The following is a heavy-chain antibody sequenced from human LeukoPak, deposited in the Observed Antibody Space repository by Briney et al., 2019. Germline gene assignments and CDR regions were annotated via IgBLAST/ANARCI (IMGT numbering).Heavy chain of an antibody. V-gene: IGHV3-30-3*01. D-gene: IGHD5-24*01. J-gene: IGHJ4*02. CDR2: ISYDGSNK. CDR3: ARETDGPSPTFDY. Sequence: GGSLRLSCAASGFTFSSYAMHWVRQAPGKGLEWVAVISYDGSNKYYADSVKGRFTISRDNSKNTLYLQMNSLRAEDTAAYYCARETDGPSPTFDYWGQGTLVTVSS. CDR1: GFTFSSYA.